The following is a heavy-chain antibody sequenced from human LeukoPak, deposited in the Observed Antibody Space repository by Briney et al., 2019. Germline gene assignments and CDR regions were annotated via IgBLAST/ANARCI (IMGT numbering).Heavy chain of an antibody. Sequence: SETLSLTCTVSGGPISSSSYYWGWIRQPPGKGLEWIGSSYYRGSTYYNPSLKSRVTISVDTSKNQLSLKLSSVTAADTAVYYCARSTYCSGGSCSHNWFDPWGQGTLVTVSS. J-gene: IGHJ5*02. CDR3: ARSTYCSGGSCSHNWFDP. V-gene: IGHV4-39*07. D-gene: IGHD2-15*01. CDR2: SYYRGST. CDR1: GGPISSSSYY.